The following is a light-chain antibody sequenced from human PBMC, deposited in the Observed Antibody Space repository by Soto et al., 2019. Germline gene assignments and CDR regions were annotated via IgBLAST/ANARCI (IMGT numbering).Light chain of an antibody. CDR3: AAWDDTLSGPV. J-gene: IGLJ7*01. CDR1: SSNSGSNY. Sequence: QSVLTQPPSASGTPGQRVTISCSGSSSNSGSNYVFWYQQIPGTAPKLLIYRNDKRPSGVPDRLSGSKSGTSASLAISGLRSEYEADYYCAAWDDTLSGPVFGGGTQLTVL. V-gene: IGLV1-47*01. CDR2: RND.